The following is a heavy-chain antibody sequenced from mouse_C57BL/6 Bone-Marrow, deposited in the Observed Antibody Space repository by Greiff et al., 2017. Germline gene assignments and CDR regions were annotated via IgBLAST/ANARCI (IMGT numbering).Heavy chain of an antibody. J-gene: IGHJ3*01. CDR1: GYTFTSYW. V-gene: IGHV1-69*01. D-gene: IGHD2-1*01. CDR2: IDPSDSYT. Sequence: QVQLKQPGAELVMPGASVKLSCKASGYTFTSYWMHWVKQRPGQGLEWIGEIDPSDSYTNYNQKFKGKSTLTVDKSSSTAYMQLSSLTSGDSAVYYGARDYGNSAWFAYWGQGTVVTVTA. CDR3: ARDYGNSAWFAY.